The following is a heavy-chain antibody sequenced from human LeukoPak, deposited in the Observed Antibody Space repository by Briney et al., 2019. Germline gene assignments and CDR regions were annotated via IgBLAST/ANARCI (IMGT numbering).Heavy chain of an antibody. J-gene: IGHJ4*02. CDR3: ARAPLTMVRGVVGIFDY. CDR1: GYTFTSYG. Sequence: ASVKVSCKASGYTFTSYGISWVRQAPGQGLEWMGWISTYNGNTNYAQKLQGRVTMTRDTSTSTVYMELSSLRSEDTAVYYCARAPLTMVRGVVGIFDYWGQGTLVTVSS. D-gene: IGHD3-10*01. V-gene: IGHV1-18*01. CDR2: ISTYNGNT.